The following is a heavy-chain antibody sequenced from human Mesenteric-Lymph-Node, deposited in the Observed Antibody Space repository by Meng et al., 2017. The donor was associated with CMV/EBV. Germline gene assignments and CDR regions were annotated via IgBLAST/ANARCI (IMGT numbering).Heavy chain of an antibody. Sequence: ESLKISCTVSRGSISGYYWNWIRQPPGKGLEHVAWIHYSGRNDCHPSLKSRVTISVDTSVNQFSLKLSAVTAADTAVYYCARGYSSGFVAGWGQGTMVTVSS. J-gene: IGHJ3*01. CDR3: ARGYSSGFVAG. D-gene: IGHD6-19*01. CDR1: RGSISGYY. CDR2: IHYSGRN. V-gene: IGHV4-59*01.